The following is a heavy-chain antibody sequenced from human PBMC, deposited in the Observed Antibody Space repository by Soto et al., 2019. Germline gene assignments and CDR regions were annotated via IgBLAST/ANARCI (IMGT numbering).Heavy chain of an antibody. D-gene: IGHD2-2*01. CDR1: GGAFSGHY. J-gene: IGHJ6*02. CDR2: INQSGTT. CDR3: ARERAYCTGTTCYRKHGLDV. Sequence: SETLSLTCVVNGGAFSGHYWSWIRQSPGKGLEWIGEINQSGTTNYNPSLRSRVTISADTSKKQFALKLNSVTAADTAVYYCARERAYCTGTTCYRKHGLDVWGQGTTVTSP. V-gene: IGHV4-34*01.